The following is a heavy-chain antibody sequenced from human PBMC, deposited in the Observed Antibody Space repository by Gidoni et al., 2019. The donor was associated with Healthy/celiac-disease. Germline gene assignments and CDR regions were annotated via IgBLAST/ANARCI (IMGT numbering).Heavy chain of an antibody. D-gene: IGHD3-22*01. CDR3: ARSARYYDSSGYYSAREYFQH. Sequence: QVQLVPSGAEVKKPGASVKVSCKASGYTFPSYGISWVRQAPGQGLEWMGWISAYNGNTNEAKKLQGRVTMTTDTSTSTAYMELRSLRSDDTAVYYCARSARYYDSSGYYSAREYFQHWGQGTLVTVSS. CDR2: ISAYNGNT. V-gene: IGHV1-18*01. J-gene: IGHJ1*01. CDR1: GYTFPSYG.